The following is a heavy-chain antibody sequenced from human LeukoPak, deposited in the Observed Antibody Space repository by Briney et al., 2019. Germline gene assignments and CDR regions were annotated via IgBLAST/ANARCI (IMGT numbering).Heavy chain of an antibody. CDR3: AIVRKYSSGWYDAFDI. CDR1: GFTFSDYY. CDR2: ISSSNSSYT. Sequence: PGGSLRLSCAASGFTFSDYYMSWIRQAPGKGLEWFSYISSSNSSYTHYADAVKRRITISRDNANNSLYLQMNSLRAEDTAVYYCAIVRKYSSGWYDAFDIWGQGTMVTVSS. D-gene: IGHD6-19*01. J-gene: IGHJ3*02. V-gene: IGHV3-11*05.